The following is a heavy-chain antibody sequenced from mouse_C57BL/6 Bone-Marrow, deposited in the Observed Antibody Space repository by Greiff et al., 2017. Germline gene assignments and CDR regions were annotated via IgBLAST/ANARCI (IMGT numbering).Heavy chain of an antibody. Sequence: EVMLVESGGGLVKPGGSLKLSCAASGFTFSSYALSWVRQTPEKRLEWVATISDGGSYTYYPDNVKGRCTISRDNAKNNLYLQMSHLKSEDTAMYYCARVRYYGRGAMDYWGQGTSVTVSS. CDR1: GFTFSSYA. J-gene: IGHJ4*01. D-gene: IGHD1-1*01. CDR2: ISDGGSYT. V-gene: IGHV5-4*03. CDR3: ARVRYYGRGAMDY.